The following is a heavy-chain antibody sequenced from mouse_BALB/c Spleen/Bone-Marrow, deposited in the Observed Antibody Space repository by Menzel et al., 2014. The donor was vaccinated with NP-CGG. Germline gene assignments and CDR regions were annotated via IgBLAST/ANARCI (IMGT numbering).Heavy chain of an antibody. CDR1: GFNIKDTY. CDR2: IDPANGNT. V-gene: IGHV14-3*02. J-gene: IGHJ2*01. D-gene: IGHD1-1*01. Sequence: VQLQQSGAELVKPGASVKLSCTASGFNIKDTYMHWVKQRPEQGLEWIGRIDPANGNTKYDPKFQGKATITADTSSNTSYLQLSSLTSEDTAVYYCARYYYGSSHFASWGQGYTLTLSS. CDR3: ARYYYGSSHFAS.